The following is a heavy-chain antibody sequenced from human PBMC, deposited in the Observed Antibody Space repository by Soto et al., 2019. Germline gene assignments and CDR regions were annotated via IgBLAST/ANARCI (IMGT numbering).Heavy chain of an antibody. V-gene: IGHV3-23*01. CDR3: AKATTEGYFDS. J-gene: IGHJ4*02. CDR2: ISANGDSI. CDR1: GFTLRSYA. Sequence: GGSLRLSCVDSGFTLRSYAMNWVRQAPGAGLEWVSSISANGDSIYHADSVKGRFATSRDNSENTVYLQMNSLRADDAAVYYCAKATTEGYFDSWGQGTLVTVSS. D-gene: IGHD1-1*01.